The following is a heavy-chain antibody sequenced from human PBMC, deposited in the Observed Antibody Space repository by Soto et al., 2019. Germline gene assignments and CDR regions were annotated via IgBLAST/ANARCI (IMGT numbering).Heavy chain of an antibody. CDR3: AGPEGYCISTSCSQDAFDI. Sequence: SETLSLTCTVSGGSISSSSYCWGWIRQPPGKGLEWIGSIYYSGSTYYNPSLKSRVTISVDTSKNQFSLKLSSVTAADTAVYYCAGPEGYCISTSCSQDAFDIWGQGTMVTVSS. D-gene: IGHD2-2*01. CDR2: IYYSGST. J-gene: IGHJ3*02. CDR1: GGSISSSSYC. V-gene: IGHV4-39*01.